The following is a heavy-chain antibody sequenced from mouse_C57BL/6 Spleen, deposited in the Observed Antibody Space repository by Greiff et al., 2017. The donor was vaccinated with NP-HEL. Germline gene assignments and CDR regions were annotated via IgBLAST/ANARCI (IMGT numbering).Heavy chain of an antibody. CDR3: ARWGTTVSFDV. D-gene: IGHD1-1*01. V-gene: IGHV1-61*01. Sequence: QVQLQQPGAELVRPGSSVKLSCKASGYTFTSYWMDWVKQRPGQGLEWIGNIYPSDSETHYNQKFKDKATLTVDKSSSTAYMQLSSLTSEDSAVYYCARWGTTVSFDVWGTGTTVTVSS. CDR2: IYPSDSET. CDR1: GYTFTSYW. J-gene: IGHJ1*03.